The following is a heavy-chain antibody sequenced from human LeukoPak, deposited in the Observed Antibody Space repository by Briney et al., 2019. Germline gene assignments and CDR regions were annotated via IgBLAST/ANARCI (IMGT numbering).Heavy chain of an antibody. CDR3: ARHARDTSDHYDF. Sequence: SETLSLTCTVSGDSISYYYWSWLRQPPGKGLEWIGYIFYSGSTDYNPSLKSRVTISVDTSQNQLSLRLSSMTAADTAVYYCARHARDTSDHYDFWGQGTLVTVSS. D-gene: IGHD3-22*01. V-gene: IGHV4-59*08. CDR2: IFYSGST. J-gene: IGHJ4*02. CDR1: GDSISYYY.